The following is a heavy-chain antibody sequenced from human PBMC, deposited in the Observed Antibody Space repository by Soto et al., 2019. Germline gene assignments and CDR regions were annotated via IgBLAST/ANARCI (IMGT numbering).Heavy chain of an antibody. V-gene: IGHV1-69*02. D-gene: IGHD2-2*01. CDR3: ARAGIVLVPAAMGSYFDY. CDR2: IIPILGIA. J-gene: IGHJ4*02. CDR1: GGTFSIYT. Sequence: SVKVSCKASGGTFSIYTISWVRQAPGQGLEWMGRIIPILGIANYAQKLQGRVTITADKSTSTAYMELSSLRSEDTAVYYCARAGIVLVPAAMGSYFDYWGQGTLVTVSS.